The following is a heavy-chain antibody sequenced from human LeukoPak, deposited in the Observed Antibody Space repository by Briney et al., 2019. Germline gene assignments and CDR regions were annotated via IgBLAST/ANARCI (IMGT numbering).Heavy chain of an antibody. CDR3: ARVSRGYSYGPFDY. CDR2: IYYSGST. V-gene: IGHV4-59*01. Sequence: PSETLSLTCTVSGGSISRYYWSWIRQPPGQGLEWIGYIYYSGSTNYNPSLKSRVTISVDTSKNQFSLKLSSVTTADTAVYYCARVSRGYSYGPFDYWGQGTLVTVSS. J-gene: IGHJ4*02. D-gene: IGHD5-18*01. CDR1: GGSISRYY.